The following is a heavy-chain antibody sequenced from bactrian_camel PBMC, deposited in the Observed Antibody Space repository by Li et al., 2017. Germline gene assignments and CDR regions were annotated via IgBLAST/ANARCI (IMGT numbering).Heavy chain of an antibody. Sequence: HVQLVESGGGLVQPGGSLRLSCAASGFTFSSYWMYWVRQAPGKGLEWVSAINNSGGTTYYADSVKGRFTISRDNAKNTVYLQMNSLKPEDTAVYYCVRDGVVAGPKADFGYWGQGTQVTVS. D-gene: IGHD6*01. CDR3: VRDGVVAGPKADFGY. V-gene: IGHV3S1*01. CDR2: INNSGGTT. CDR1: GFTFSSYW. J-gene: IGHJ6*01.